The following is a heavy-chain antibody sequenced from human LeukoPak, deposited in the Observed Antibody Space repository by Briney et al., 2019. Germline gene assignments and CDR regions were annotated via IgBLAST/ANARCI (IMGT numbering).Heavy chain of an antibody. CDR1: GGSFSGYY. V-gene: IGHV4-34*01. D-gene: IGHD3-10*01. CDR3: AGGLRYYGSGSGNWFDP. CDR2: INHSGST. Sequence: PSETLSLTCAVYGGSFSGYYWSWIRQPPGKGLEWIGEINHSGSTNYNPSLKSRVTISVDTSKNQFSLKLSSVTAADTAVYYCAGGLRYYGSGSGNWFDPWGQGTLVTVSS. J-gene: IGHJ5*02.